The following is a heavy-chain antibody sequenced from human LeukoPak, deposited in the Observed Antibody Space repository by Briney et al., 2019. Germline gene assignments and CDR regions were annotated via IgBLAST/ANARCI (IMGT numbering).Heavy chain of an antibody. Sequence: ASVKVSCKASGYTFISYDINWLRQATGQGLEWMGWMNPNSGNTGYAQKFQGRVTITRNTSISTAYMELSSLRSEDTAVYYCARGGRIAARRGNWFDPWGQGTLVTVSS. CDR1: GYTFISYD. D-gene: IGHD6-6*01. J-gene: IGHJ5*02. V-gene: IGHV1-8*01. CDR2: MNPNSGNT. CDR3: ARGGRIAARRGNWFDP.